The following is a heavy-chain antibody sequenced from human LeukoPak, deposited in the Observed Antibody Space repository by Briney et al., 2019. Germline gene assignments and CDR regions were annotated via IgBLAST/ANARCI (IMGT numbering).Heavy chain of an antibody. J-gene: IGHJ4*02. CDR2: ISAYNGNT. D-gene: IGHD3-10*01. V-gene: IGHV1-18*01. Sequence: ASVKVSCTASGYTFTSYGISRVRQAPGQGLEWMGWISAYNGNTNYAQKLQGRVTMTTDTSTSTAYMELRSLRSDDTAVYYCARDELWFGDLDYWGQGTLVTVSS. CDR1: GYTFTSYG. CDR3: ARDELWFGDLDY.